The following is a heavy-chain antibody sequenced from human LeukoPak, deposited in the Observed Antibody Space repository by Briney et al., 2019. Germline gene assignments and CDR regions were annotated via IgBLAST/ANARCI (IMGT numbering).Heavy chain of an antibody. CDR2: ISSSSSYI. D-gene: IGHD1-14*01. J-gene: IGHJ6*03. CDR1: GFTFSSYS. Sequence: GGSLRLSCAASGFTFSSYSMNWVRQAPGKGLEWVSSISSSSSYIYYADSVKGRFTISRDNAKNSLYLQMNSLRAEDTAVYYCARGNRYYYYYYMDVWGKGTTVTVSS. CDR3: ARGNRYYYYYYMDV. V-gene: IGHV3-21*01.